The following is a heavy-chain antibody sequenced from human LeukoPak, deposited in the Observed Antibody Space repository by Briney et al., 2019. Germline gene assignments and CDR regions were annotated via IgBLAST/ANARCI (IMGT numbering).Heavy chain of an antibody. CDR3: ARAQHRGWGFDY. J-gene: IGHJ4*02. V-gene: IGHV3-30*03. CDR2: ISYDGSYK. CDR1: GFTFSSHS. D-gene: IGHD1-26*01. Sequence: PGGSLRLSCAASGFTFSSHSMNWVRQAPGKGLDWVALISYDGSYKYYADSVKGRFTISRDDSKNTLYLQMNSLRSDDTAVYYCARAQHRGWGFDYWGQGTLVTVSS.